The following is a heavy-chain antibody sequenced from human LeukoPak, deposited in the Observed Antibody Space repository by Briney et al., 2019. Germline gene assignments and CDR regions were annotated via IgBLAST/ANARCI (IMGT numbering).Heavy chain of an antibody. CDR2: IIPIFGTA. CDR3: ARGNIVVVPAAMLNFFDP. CDR1: GYTFTNYH. Sequence: SVKVSCKASGYTFTNYHIAWVRQAPGQGLEWMGGIIPIFGTANYAQKFQGRVTITADESTSTAYMELSSLRSEDTAVYYCARGNIVVVPAAMLNFFDPWGQGTLVTVSS. J-gene: IGHJ5*02. D-gene: IGHD2-2*01. V-gene: IGHV1-69*13.